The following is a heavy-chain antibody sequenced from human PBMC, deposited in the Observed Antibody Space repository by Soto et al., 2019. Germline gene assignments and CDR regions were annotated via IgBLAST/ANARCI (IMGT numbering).Heavy chain of an antibody. D-gene: IGHD6-6*01. CDR2: ISAYNGNT. Sequence: ASVKVSCKASGGTFSSYTISWVRQAPGQGLEWMGWISAYNGNTNYAQKLQGRVTMTTDTSTSTAYMELRSLRSDDTAVYYCARDQWQLGLFDYWGQGTLVTVSS. CDR3: ARDQWQLGLFDY. CDR1: GGTFSSYT. V-gene: IGHV1-18*01. J-gene: IGHJ4*02.